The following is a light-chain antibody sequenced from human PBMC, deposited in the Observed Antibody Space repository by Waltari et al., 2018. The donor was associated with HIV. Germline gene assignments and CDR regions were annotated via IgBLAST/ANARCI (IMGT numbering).Light chain of an antibody. CDR1: SSDVGSYNL. Sequence: QSALTQPASVSGSPGQSITISCTGTSSDVGSYNLVSWYQQHPGKAPKLMIYEVNKRPSGVSNRVSGSKSGNTASLTISGLQAEDEADYYCCSYAGSPYVFGTGTKVTVL. J-gene: IGLJ1*01. V-gene: IGLV2-23*02. CDR3: CSYAGSPYV. CDR2: EVN.